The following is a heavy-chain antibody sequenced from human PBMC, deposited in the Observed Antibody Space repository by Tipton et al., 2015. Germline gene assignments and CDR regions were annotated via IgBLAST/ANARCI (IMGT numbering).Heavy chain of an antibody. V-gene: IGHV1-18*01. D-gene: IGHD4-17*01. Sequence: QLVQSGAEVRKPGASVKVSCKASGYTFTNYGITWVRQAPGQGLEWMGWISAYNGHTNYAQKLQGRVTMTTDTSTSTAYMEVRSLRSDDTAVYYCARNDYGDYHFDYWGQGTLVTVSS. CDR3: ARNDYGDYHFDY. CDR1: GYTFTNYG. J-gene: IGHJ4*02. CDR2: ISAYNGHT.